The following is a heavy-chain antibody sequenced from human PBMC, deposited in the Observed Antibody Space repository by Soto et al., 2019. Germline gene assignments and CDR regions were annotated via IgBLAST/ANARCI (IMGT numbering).Heavy chain of an antibody. CDR1: GFTFSSYW. D-gene: IGHD3-3*01. CDR2: IKQDGSEK. J-gene: IGHJ6*03. Sequence: GGSLRLSCAASGFTFSSYWMSWVRQAPGKGLEWVANIKQDGSEKYYVDSVKGRFTISRDNAKNSLYLQMNSLRAEDTAVYYCARNRDFWSGYSTPPDMDVWGKGTTVTVSS. CDR3: ARNRDFWSGYSTPPDMDV. V-gene: IGHV3-7*01.